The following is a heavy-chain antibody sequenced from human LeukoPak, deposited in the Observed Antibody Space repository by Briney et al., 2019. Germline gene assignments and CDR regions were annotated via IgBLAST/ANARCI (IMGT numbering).Heavy chain of an antibody. D-gene: IGHD3-3*02. V-gene: IGHV4-39*02. J-gene: IGHJ4*02. CDR1: GASISGSSYY. CDR3: AREGQIALDY. Sequence: SETLSLTCTVSGASISGSSYYWGWIRQPPGKGLEWIGSIYYSGSTYYKPSLKSRVTMSVDTSKNQFSLKLSSVTAADTAVYYCAREGQIALDYWGQGTLVTVSS. CDR2: IYYSGST.